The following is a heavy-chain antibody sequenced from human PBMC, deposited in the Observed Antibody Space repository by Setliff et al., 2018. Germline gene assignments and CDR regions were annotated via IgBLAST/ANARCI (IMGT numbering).Heavy chain of an antibody. CDR3: ASSRTWIPVLDY. Sequence: ETLSLSCAASGFAFASYNMIWVRQAPGKGLEWVSSLSSANNYIVYADSVKGRFTISRDNAKSSLYLQMNSLSAEDTAIYYCASSRTWIPVLDYCGQGTLVTVSS. D-gene: IGHD5-18*01. CDR2: LSSANNYI. CDR1: GFAFASYN. V-gene: IGHV3-21*01. J-gene: IGHJ4*02.